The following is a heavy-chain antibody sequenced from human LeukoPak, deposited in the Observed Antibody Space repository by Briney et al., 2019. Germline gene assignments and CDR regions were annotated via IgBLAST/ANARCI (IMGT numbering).Heavy chain of an antibody. V-gene: IGHV3-7*01. CDR3: ARGRYSSRSGGYYFDI. Sequence: GGSLRLSCVVSGFTLSRDWMSWVRQAPGKGLEWLANIKKDGIEKYYVESVKGRFTISRDNAKNSLYLQMNSLRAEDTAVYYCARGRYSSRSGGYYFDIWGQGTLVTVSS. D-gene: IGHD2-2*01. CDR1: GFTLSRDW. CDR2: IKKDGIEK. J-gene: IGHJ4*02.